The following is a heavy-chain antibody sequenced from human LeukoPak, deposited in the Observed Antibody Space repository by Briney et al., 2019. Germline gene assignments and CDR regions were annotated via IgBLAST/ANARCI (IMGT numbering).Heavy chain of an antibody. V-gene: IGHV3-23*01. CDR2: ISGSGGST. D-gene: IGHD1-26*01. CDR3: AKDLVEGLGIVGAFVDY. Sequence: GGSLRLSCAASEFTFSSYAMSWVRQAPGKGLEWVSAISGSGGSTYYADSVKGRFTISRDNSKNTLYLQMNSLRAEDAAVYYCAKDLVEGLGIVGAFVDYWGQGTLVTVSS. J-gene: IGHJ4*02. CDR1: EFTFSSYA.